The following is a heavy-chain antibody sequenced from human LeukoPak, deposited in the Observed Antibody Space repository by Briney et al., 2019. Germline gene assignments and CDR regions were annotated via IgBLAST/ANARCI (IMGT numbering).Heavy chain of an antibody. D-gene: IGHD5-24*01. CDR3: ARAREGHINNWFDP. Sequence: SETLSLTCTVSGGSINSYYWSWIRQPPGKGLEWIGYIYYSGSTNYNPSLKSRVTISVDTSKNQSSLKMSSVTAADTAVYYCARAREGHINNWFDPWGQGTLVTVSS. V-gene: IGHV4-59*01. J-gene: IGHJ5*02. CDR2: IYYSGST. CDR1: GGSINSYY.